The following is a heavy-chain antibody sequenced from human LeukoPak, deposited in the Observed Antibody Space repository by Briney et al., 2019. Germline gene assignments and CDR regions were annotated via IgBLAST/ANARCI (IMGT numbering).Heavy chain of an antibody. CDR3: ARAVGLVVPAAMEDY. J-gene: IGHJ4*02. CDR2: INPNSGGT. CDR1: GYTFTSYY. Sequence: ASVKVSCKASGYTFTSYYMHWVRQAPGQGLKWMGWINPNSGGTNYAQKFQGRVTMTRDTSISTAYMELSRLRSDDTAVYYCARAVGLVVPAAMEDYWGQGTLVTVSS. D-gene: IGHD2-2*01. V-gene: IGHV1-2*02.